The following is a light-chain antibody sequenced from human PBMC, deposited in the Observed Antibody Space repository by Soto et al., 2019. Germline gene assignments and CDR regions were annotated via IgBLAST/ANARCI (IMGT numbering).Light chain of an antibody. V-gene: IGKV3-15*01. J-gene: IGKJ5*01. CDR1: QSISSY. CDR3: QQYSDLPSIT. Sequence: EMVMTQSPETLSVSAGERATLSCRATQSISSYLAWYQLKPGQAPRLLIYGVSTRATGIPARFSGSGSGTEFTLTISSLQSEDVAVYYCQQYSDLPSITFGQGTRLEIK. CDR2: GVS.